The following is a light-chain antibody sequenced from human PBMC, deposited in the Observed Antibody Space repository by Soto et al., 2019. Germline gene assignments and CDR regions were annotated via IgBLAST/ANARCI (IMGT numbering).Light chain of an antibody. CDR1: QSVSSSY. CDR3: QQYGSSPRVYT. CDR2: GAS. Sequence: EIVLTQSPGTLSLSPGERATLSCRASQSVSSSYLAWYQQKPGQAPRLLIYGASSRATGIPDRFSGSGSGTDFTLTISRLEPEDFPVYYCQQYGSSPRVYTFGQGTKLEIK. V-gene: IGKV3-20*01. J-gene: IGKJ2*01.